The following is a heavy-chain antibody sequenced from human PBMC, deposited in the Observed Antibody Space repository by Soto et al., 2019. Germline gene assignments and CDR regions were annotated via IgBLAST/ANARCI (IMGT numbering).Heavy chain of an antibody. CDR2: INHSGST. V-gene: IGHV4-34*01. Sequence: NPSETLSLTCAVYGGSFSGYYWSWIRQPPGKGLEWIGEINHSGSTNYNPSLKSRVTISVDTSKNQFSLKLSSVTAADTAVYYCARGIVVVPAAMTRNYYYYMDVWGKGTTVTVSS. D-gene: IGHD2-2*01. CDR1: GGSFSGYY. CDR3: ARGIVVVPAAMTRNYYYYMDV. J-gene: IGHJ6*03.